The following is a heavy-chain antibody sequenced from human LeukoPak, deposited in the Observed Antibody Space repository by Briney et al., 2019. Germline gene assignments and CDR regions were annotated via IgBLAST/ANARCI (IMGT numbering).Heavy chain of an antibody. Sequence: SSETLSLTCAVSGGSISTNNWWSWVRQPPGKGLEWIGEIYHTGSTNYSPSLRSRVTMSIDKSNNQFSLNLNFVTAADTAVYYCAKSGDYLWDYWGQGTLVTVSS. CDR2: IYHTGST. CDR1: GGSISTNNW. J-gene: IGHJ4*02. CDR3: AKSGDYLWDY. V-gene: IGHV4-4*02. D-gene: IGHD3-16*01.